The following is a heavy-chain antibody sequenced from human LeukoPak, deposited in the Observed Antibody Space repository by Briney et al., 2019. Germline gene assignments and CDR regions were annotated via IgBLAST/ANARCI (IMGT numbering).Heavy chain of an antibody. CDR2: ISWNSGSI. CDR3: ARGRGTAVAGPDHLDY. CDR1: GFTFDDYA. Sequence: GRSLRLSCAASGFTFDDYAMHWVRQAPGKGLEWVSGISWNSGSIGYADSVKGRFTISRDNAKNSLYLQMNSLRAEDTAVYYCARGRGTAVAGPDHLDYWGQGTLVTVSS. D-gene: IGHD6-19*01. V-gene: IGHV3-9*01. J-gene: IGHJ4*02.